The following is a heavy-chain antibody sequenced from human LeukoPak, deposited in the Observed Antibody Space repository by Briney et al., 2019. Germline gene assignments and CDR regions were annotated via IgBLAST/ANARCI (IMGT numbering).Heavy chain of an antibody. J-gene: IGHJ3*02. CDR3: ARLPGYYDSRGYYDDAFDI. D-gene: IGHD3-22*01. CDR2: IYYSGST. V-gene: IGHV4-39*07. Sequence: PSETLSLTCTVSGGSISSSSYYWGWIRQPPGKGLEWIGSIYYSGSTYYNPSLKSRVTISVDTSKNQFSLKLSSVTAADTAVYYCARLPGYYDSRGYYDDAFDIWGQGTMVTVSS. CDR1: GGSISSSSYY.